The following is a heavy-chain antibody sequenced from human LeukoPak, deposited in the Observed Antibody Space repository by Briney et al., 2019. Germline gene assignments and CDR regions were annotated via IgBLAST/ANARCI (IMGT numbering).Heavy chain of an antibody. V-gene: IGHV3-21*01. CDR2: ISSSSSYI. Sequence: GGSLRLSCVASGFTFSNYAMSWVRQAPGKGLEWVSSISSSSSYIYYADSVKGRFTISRDNAKNSLYLQMNSLRAEDTAVYYCARGGYNWEGYWGQGTLVTVSS. CDR3: ARGGYNWEGY. CDR1: GFTFSNYA. D-gene: IGHD1-20*01. J-gene: IGHJ4*02.